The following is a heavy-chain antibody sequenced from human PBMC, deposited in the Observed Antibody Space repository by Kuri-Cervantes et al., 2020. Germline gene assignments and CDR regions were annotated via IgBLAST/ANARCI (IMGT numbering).Heavy chain of an antibody. V-gene: IGHV3-53*05. Sequence: GGSLRLSCAASGFTVSSNYMSWVRQAPGKGLEWVSVIYSGGSTYYADPVKGRFTISRDNSKNTLYLQMNSLRAEDTAVYYCAKGFHDFWSGYSHGAFDYWGQGTLVTVSS. D-gene: IGHD3-3*01. J-gene: IGHJ4*02. CDR2: IYSGGST. CDR3: AKGFHDFWSGYSHGAFDY. CDR1: GFTVSSNY.